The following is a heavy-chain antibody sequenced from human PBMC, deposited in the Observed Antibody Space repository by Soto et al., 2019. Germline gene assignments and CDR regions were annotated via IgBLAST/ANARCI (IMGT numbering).Heavy chain of an antibody. D-gene: IGHD6-19*01. CDR2: IYHSGST. J-gene: IGHJ4*02. V-gene: IGHV4-4*02. CDR1: GVSISSTTW. Sequence: SETLSLTCAVSGVSISSTTWWSWVRQPPGKGLEWIGEIYHSGSTNYNPSLKSRVTISVDKSKNHFSLQLSSVTAADTVVYYCARDLRIAVVEVFDYWGQGTLVTVSS. CDR3: ARDLRIAVVEVFDY.